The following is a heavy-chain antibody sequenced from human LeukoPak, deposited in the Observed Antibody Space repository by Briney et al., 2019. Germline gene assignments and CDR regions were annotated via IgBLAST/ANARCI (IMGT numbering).Heavy chain of an antibody. D-gene: IGHD1-14*01. CDR2: ISGGGGST. CDR3: AKGSGINHYHWIDP. V-gene: IGHV3-23*01. Sequence: GGSLRLSCAAPEFTFSNYAMNLVRQAPGKGLEWVSGISGGGGSTYYADSVKGRFTISRDNSKNTLYLQMDSLRAEDTALYYRAKGSGINHYHWIDPWGQGTLVTVSS. J-gene: IGHJ5*02. CDR1: EFTFSNYA.